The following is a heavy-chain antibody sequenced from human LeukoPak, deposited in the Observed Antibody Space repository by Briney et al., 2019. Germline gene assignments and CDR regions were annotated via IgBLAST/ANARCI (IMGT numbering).Heavy chain of an antibody. D-gene: IGHD5-12*01. Sequence: PGGPLRLSCAASGFTFSSYAMSWVRQAPGKGLEWVSAISGSGGSTYYADSVKGRFTISRDNSKNTLYLQMNSLRVEDTAVYYCAKDLGGYRFQHWGQGTLVTDSS. V-gene: IGHV3-23*01. CDR1: GFTFSSYA. CDR2: ISGSGGST. CDR3: AKDLGGYRFQH. J-gene: IGHJ1*01.